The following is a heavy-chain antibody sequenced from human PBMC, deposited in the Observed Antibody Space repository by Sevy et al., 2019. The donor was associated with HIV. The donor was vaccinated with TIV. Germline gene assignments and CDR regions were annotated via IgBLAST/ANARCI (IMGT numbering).Heavy chain of an antibody. V-gene: IGHV4-39*01. CDR3: ARPQYGGSHLLFDY. Sequence: SETLSLTCTVSGDSISNGDYYWGWIRQPPGKGPEWIGSIYYSGSTYYNPSLMSRVTISVDTSRNQFSLKLSSVTAADTAVYYWARPQYGGSHLLFDYWGQGTLVTVSS. D-gene: IGHD5-12*01. CDR2: IYYSGST. CDR1: GDSISNGDYY. J-gene: IGHJ4*02.